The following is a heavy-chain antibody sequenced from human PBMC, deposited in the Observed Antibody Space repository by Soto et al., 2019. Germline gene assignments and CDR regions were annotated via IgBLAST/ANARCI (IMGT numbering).Heavy chain of an antibody. D-gene: IGHD3-3*01. Sequence: QVQLVQSGAEVKKPGSSVKVSCKASGGTFSSYAISWVRQAPGQGLEWMGGIIPIFGTANYAQKFQGRVTITADESTSTAYMELSSLRSEDTAVYYCARGEYYDFWSGYSAPYYYCGMDVWGQGTTVTVSS. J-gene: IGHJ6*02. CDR3: ARGEYYDFWSGYSAPYYYCGMDV. CDR2: IIPIFGTA. CDR1: GGTFSSYA. V-gene: IGHV1-69*01.